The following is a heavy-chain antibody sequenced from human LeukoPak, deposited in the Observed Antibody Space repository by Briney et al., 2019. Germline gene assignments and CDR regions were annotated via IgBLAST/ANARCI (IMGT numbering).Heavy chain of an antibody. V-gene: IGHV1-46*01. Sequence: ASVKVSCKASGYTFTSYYMHWVRQAPGQGLEWMGIINPSGGSTSYAQKFQGRVTMTRDTSTSTVYMELSSLRSEDTAVYYCARPYYSNYYYYGMDVRGQGTTVTVSS. CDR3: ARPYYSNYYYYGMDV. CDR1: GYTFTSYY. D-gene: IGHD4-11*01. CDR2: INPSGGST. J-gene: IGHJ6*02.